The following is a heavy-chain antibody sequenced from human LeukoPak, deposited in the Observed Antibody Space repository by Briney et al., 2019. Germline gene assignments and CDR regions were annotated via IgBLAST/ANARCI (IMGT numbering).Heavy chain of an antibody. Sequence: SETLSLTCSVSGGSISSYYWSWIRQPAGKGREWIGRIYATGNTDYNPSLKSRVTMSVDTSKNQFSLNLSSVTAADTAVYYCARDARGWSGFDYWGQGTLVTVSS. V-gene: IGHV4-4*07. D-gene: IGHD3-3*01. CDR2: IYATGNT. J-gene: IGHJ4*02. CDR1: GGSISSYY. CDR3: ARDARGWSGFDY.